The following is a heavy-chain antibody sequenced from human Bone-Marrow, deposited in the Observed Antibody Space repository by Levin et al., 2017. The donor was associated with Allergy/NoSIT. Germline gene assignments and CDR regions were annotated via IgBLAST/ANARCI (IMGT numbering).Heavy chain of an antibody. CDR3: AREGCSGGSCYIGYYYYGMDV. CDR2: ISSSSSYI. V-gene: IGHV3-21*01. D-gene: IGHD2-15*01. Sequence: GESLKISCAASGFTFSSYSMNWVRQAPGKGLEWVSSISSSSSYIYYADSVKGRFTISRDNAKNSLYLQMNSLRAEDTAVYYCAREGCSGGSCYIGYYYYGMDVWGQGTTVTVSS. J-gene: IGHJ6*02. CDR1: GFTFSSYS.